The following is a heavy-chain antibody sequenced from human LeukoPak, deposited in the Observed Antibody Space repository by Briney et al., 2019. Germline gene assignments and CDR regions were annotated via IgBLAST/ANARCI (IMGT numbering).Heavy chain of an antibody. V-gene: IGHV3-23*01. D-gene: IGHD2-8*02. J-gene: IGHJ6*02. CDR1: GFTFSTYD. Sequence: TGGSLRLSCTASGFTFSTYDMNWVRQAPGKGLEWVSTVRVSGRSTYYADSVKGRFTISRDNSKNTLFLQMNSLRAEDTALYYCAKSLVAYYYYYGMDVWGQGTTVTVSS. CDR3: AKSLVAYYYYYGMDV. CDR2: VRVSGRST.